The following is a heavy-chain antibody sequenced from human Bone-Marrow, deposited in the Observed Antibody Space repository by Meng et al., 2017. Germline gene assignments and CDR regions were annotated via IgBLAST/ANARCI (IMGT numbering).Heavy chain of an antibody. CDR1: EFTFSIYA. Sequence: GESLKISCAASEFTFSIYAMNWVRQAPGKGLEWVSGISGAGTSTFYADSVKGRFTISRDNSKNTLYLQMNSLRAEDTAVYYCARVGFSHLYYFDYWGQGTLVTVSS. CDR2: ISGAGTST. J-gene: IGHJ4*02. CDR3: ARVGFSHLYYFDY. V-gene: IGHV3-23*01. D-gene: IGHD5-12*01.